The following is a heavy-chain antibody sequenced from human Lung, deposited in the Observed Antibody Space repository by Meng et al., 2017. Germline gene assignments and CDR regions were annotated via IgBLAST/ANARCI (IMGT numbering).Heavy chain of an antibody. CDR1: VGSFSGYQ. D-gene: IGHD2-15*01. CDR2: INHRGRT. Sequence: QVQLQQWGAGELKPSETLSPPCAVYVGSFSGYQWNWIRQSPGKGLEWIGDINHRGRTNYNPSLKSRVTISVDTSKNQFSLKLSSVTAADTAVYYCARDQGGAGGYWGQGTLVTVSS. V-gene: IGHV4-34*01. J-gene: IGHJ4*02. CDR3: ARDQGGAGGY.